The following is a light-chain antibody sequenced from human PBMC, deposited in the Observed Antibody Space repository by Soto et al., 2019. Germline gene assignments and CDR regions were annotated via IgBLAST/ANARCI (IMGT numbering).Light chain of an antibody. J-gene: IGKJ1*01. CDR1: QSVRSN. CDR3: QQYGDSPFT. V-gene: IGKV3-20*01. CDR2: GAS. Sequence: EIVMTQSPVTLSVSPGERAPLSCRASQSVRSNLAWYQQKPGPAPSLLIYGASSRATGIPDRFSGRGSGTDFTLTISRLEPEDFALYYCQQYGDSPFTFGQGTKVDIK.